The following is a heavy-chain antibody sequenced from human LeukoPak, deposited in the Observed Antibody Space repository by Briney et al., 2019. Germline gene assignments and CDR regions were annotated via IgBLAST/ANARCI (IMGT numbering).Heavy chain of an antibody. CDR3: ARGAFWSAYSGVDY. CDR1: GGSISSGSYY. CDR2: IYTSGST. J-gene: IGHJ4*02. V-gene: IGHV4-61*02. Sequence: PSETLSLTCTVSGGSISSGSYYWSWIRQPAGKGLEWIGRIYTSGSTNYNPSLKSRVTISVYTSKNQFSLKLSSVTAADTAVYYCARGAFWSAYSGVDYWGQGTLVTVSS. D-gene: IGHD3-3*01.